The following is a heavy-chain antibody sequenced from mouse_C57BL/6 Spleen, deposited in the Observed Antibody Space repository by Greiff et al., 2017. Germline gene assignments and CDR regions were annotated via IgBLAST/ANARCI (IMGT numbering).Heavy chain of an antibody. CDR2: ISDGGSYT. D-gene: IGHD1-1*01. V-gene: IGHV5-4*03. CDR3: ARGGRAYGSSYWYFDV. J-gene: IGHJ1*03. CDR1: GFTFSSYA. Sequence: DVKLVESGGGLVKPGGSLKLSCAASGFTFSSYAMSWVRQTPEKRLEWVATISDGGSYTYYPDNVKGRFTISRDNAKNNLYLQMSHLKSEDTAMYYWARGGRAYGSSYWYFDVWGTGTTVTVSS.